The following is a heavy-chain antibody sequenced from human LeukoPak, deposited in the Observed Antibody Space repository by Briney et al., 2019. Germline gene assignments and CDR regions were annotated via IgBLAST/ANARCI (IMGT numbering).Heavy chain of an antibody. Sequence: GGSLRLSCAASGNYWMHWVRQARGKGLVWVSHINSDGSWTSYADSVKGRFTISKDNAKNTVYLQMNSLRAEDTAVYYCVSFYETYWGRGTLVTVSS. J-gene: IGHJ4*02. CDR3: VSFYETY. D-gene: IGHD2/OR15-2a*01. CDR2: INSDGSWT. V-gene: IGHV3-74*01. CDR1: GNYW.